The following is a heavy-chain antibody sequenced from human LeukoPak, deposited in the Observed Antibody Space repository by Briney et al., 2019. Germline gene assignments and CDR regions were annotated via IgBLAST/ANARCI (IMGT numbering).Heavy chain of an antibody. Sequence: SETLSLTCAGYGGSFSGYYWSWIRQPPGKGLEWIGEINHSGSTNYNPSLKSRVTISVDTSKNQFSLKLSSVTAADTAVYYCARGSQDIVVVPAARHGWWFDPWGQGTLVTVSS. CDR3: ARGSQDIVVVPAARHGWWFDP. J-gene: IGHJ5*02. CDR1: GGSFSGYY. D-gene: IGHD2-2*01. V-gene: IGHV4-34*01. CDR2: INHSGST.